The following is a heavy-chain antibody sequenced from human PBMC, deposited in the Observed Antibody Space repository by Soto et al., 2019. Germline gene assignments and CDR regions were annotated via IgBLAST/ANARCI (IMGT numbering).Heavy chain of an antibody. J-gene: IGHJ6*03. CDR2: IYYSGST. CDR1: GGSISSYY. Sequence: SETLSLTCTVSGGSISSYYWSWIRQPPGKGLEWIGYIYYSGSTNYNPPLKSRVTISVDTSKNQFSLKLSSVTAADTAVYYCARRRGKQLRTNSYYSTDVWGKGPTVTVSS. D-gene: IGHD6-13*01. CDR3: ARRRGKQLRTNSYYSTDV. V-gene: IGHV4-59*08.